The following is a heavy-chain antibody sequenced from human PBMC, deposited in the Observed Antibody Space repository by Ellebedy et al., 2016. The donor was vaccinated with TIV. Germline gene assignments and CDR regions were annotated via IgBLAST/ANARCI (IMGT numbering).Heavy chain of an antibody. CDR2: IYYSGST. CDR1: GGSISSYY. J-gene: IGHJ5*02. V-gene: IGHV4-59*01. Sequence: MPSETLSLTCTVSGGSISSYYWSWIRQPPGKGLEWIGYIYYSGSTNYNPSLKSRVTISVDTSKNQFSLKLSSVTAADTAVYYCARGGGYCSGGSCPNWFDPWGQGTLVTVSS. D-gene: IGHD2-15*01. CDR3: ARGGGYCSGGSCPNWFDP.